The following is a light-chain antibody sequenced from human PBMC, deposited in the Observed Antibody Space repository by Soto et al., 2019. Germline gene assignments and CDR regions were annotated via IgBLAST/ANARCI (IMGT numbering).Light chain of an antibody. Sequence: EILMTQSPATLSVSPGERVTLSCRASQSVSRKLGWYQQKPGQAPRLLIYDASSRATGIPARFSGSGSGTAFTLTISSLQFDDFALYYCQQYNNWFPFTFGGGTKVEIK. CDR2: DAS. CDR3: QQYNNWFPFT. V-gene: IGKV3-15*01. J-gene: IGKJ4*01. CDR1: QSVSRK.